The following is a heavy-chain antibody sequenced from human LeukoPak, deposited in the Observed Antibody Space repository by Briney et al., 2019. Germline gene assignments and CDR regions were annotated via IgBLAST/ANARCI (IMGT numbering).Heavy chain of an antibody. CDR3: SKGGQSGPWYSLDC. CDR1: GFPFSSYA. J-gene: IGHJ4*02. CDR2: ISAGGGDT. V-gene: IGHV3-23*01. Sequence: PGGSLRLSCAASGFPFSSYAMSWVRQAPGKGLEWVSGISAGGGDTYYADSVKGRFTISGGNFKNTLYLQMSSLRPEDTAVYFCSKGGQSGPWYSLDCWGQGTLVTVSS. D-gene: IGHD2-15*01.